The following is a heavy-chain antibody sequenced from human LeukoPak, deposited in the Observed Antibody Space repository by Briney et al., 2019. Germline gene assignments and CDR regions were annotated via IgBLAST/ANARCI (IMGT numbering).Heavy chain of an antibody. Sequence: KASETLSLTCTVSGGSISGSNSYWGWIRQPPGKGLEWIGTIYYSGSTYYNPSLKSRVTISVDTSKNQFSLKLSSVTAADTAVYYCARQEGKYYDILTGYSPGGWFDPWGQGTLVTVSS. J-gene: IGHJ5*02. CDR2: IYYSGST. CDR1: GGSISGSNSY. D-gene: IGHD3-9*01. CDR3: ARQEGKYYDILTGYSPGGWFDP. V-gene: IGHV4-39*01.